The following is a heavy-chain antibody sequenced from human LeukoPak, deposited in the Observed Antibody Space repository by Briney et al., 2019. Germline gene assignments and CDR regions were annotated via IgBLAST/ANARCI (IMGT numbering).Heavy chain of an antibody. CDR2: ISGSGSNT. CDR1: GFTFSSYA. CDR3: AKTPVVTATPYYYYMEV. V-gene: IGHV3-23*01. J-gene: IGHJ6*03. Sequence: GGSLRLSCAASGFTFSSYAMTWVRQAPGKGLEWVSGISGSGSNTYYTDSVRGRSTISRDNSKNTLYLQMNSLRVEDTAVYYCAKTPVVTATPYYYYMEVWGKGITVTVSS. D-gene: IGHD2-15*01.